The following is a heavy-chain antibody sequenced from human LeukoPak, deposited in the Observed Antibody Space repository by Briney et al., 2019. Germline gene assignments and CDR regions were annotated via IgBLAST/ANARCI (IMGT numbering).Heavy chain of an antibody. CDR3: ARGGVFGKYWFDP. J-gene: IGHJ5*02. CDR2: INPSGGST. V-gene: IGHV1-46*01. CDR1: GGTFSSYA. Sequence: ASVKVSCKASGGTFSSYAISWVRQAPGQGLEWMGIINPSGGSTSYAQKFQGRVTMTRDMSTSTVYMELSSLRSEDTAVYYCARGGVFGKYWFDPWGQGTLVTVSS. D-gene: IGHD3-10*01.